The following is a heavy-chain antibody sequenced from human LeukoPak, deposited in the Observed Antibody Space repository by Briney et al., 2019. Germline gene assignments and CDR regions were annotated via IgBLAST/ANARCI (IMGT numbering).Heavy chain of an antibody. D-gene: IGHD3-3*01. CDR2: VYYSGTT. CDR3: ARQDTITTPGVDY. Sequence: PSETLSLTCTVSGGSISGSSYYWGWIRQPPGKGLEWIGNVYYSGTTYYSPSLKSRVTISVDTSKNQFSLKLSSVTAADTAVYYCARQDTITTPGVDYWGQGTPVTASS. J-gene: IGHJ4*02. CDR1: GGSISGSSYY. V-gene: IGHV4-39*01.